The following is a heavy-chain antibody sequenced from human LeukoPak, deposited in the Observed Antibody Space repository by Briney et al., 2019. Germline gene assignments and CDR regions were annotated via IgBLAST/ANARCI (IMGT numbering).Heavy chain of an antibody. Sequence: GGSLRLSCAASGFTFDDYAMHWVRQAPGKGLEWVSGISWNSGSIGYADSVKGRFTISRDNAKDSLYLQMNSLRAGDTALYYCAKDITYSGSYNLFDYWGQGTLVTVSS. V-gene: IGHV3-9*01. D-gene: IGHD1-26*01. CDR3: AKDITYSGSYNLFDY. CDR2: ISWNSGSI. CDR1: GFTFDDYA. J-gene: IGHJ4*02.